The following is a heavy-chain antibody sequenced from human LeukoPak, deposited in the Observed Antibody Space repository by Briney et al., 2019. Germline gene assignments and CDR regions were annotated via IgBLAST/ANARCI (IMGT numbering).Heavy chain of an antibody. J-gene: IGHJ6*03. V-gene: IGHV1-69*05. Sequence: SVKVPCKACGGTFNSYALSRLRQATGKGLEWMGGIIPIFGTANYGQKFQGRVTITTDESTSTAYMELSSLRSEDTAVYYRARSLGVVRGYYYMDVWGKGTTVTVSS. CDR1: GGTFNSYA. CDR2: IIPIFGTA. D-gene: IGHD3-3*01. CDR3: ARSLGVVRGYYYMDV.